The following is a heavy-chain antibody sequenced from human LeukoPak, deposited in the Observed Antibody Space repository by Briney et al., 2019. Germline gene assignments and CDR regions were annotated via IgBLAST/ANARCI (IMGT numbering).Heavy chain of an antibody. CDR2: TYYRSKWYS. J-gene: IGHJ2*01. V-gene: IGHV6-1*01. Sequence: SQTLSLTCAISGDSVSSNSSSWNWIRQSPSRGLEWLGRTYYRSKWYSEYAVSVKRRITINPDTSKNQFSLQLNSVTPDDTAVYYCARAQGYLDLWGRGTLATVSS. CDR3: ARAQGYLDL. CDR1: GDSVSSNSSS.